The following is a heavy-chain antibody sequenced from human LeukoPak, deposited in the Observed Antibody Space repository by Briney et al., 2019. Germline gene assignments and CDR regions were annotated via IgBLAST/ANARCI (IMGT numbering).Heavy chain of an antibody. J-gene: IGHJ4*02. CDR3: ARGKGICCGGDCSALDY. D-gene: IGHD2-21*02. CDR1: GFTFNSYA. CDR2: ISSNVDGT. V-gene: IGHV3-64*01. Sequence: PGGSLRLSCAASGFTFNSYAIHWVRQAPGKGLEYVSAISSNVDGTYYANSVRGKFTISRDNSKTALYLQMGSLRAEDMGVYYCARGKGICCGGDCSALDYWGQGTLVTVSS.